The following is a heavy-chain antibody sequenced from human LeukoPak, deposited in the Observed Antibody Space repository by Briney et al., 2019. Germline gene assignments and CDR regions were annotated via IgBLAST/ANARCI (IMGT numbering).Heavy chain of an antibody. V-gene: IGHV3-23*01. CDR1: GFTFSSYA. J-gene: IGHJ4*02. CDR3: AKDLSSGHPFDY. Sequence: SGGSLRLSCAASGFTFSSYAMSWVRQAPGKGLEWVSAISGSGGSTYYADSVKGGFTISRDNAKNTLYLQMNSLRAEDTAVYYCAKDLSSGHPFDYWGQGTLVTVSS. CDR2: ISGSGGST. D-gene: IGHD3-22*01.